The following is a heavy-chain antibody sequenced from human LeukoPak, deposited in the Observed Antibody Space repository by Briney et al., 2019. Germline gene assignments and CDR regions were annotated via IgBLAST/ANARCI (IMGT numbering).Heavy chain of an antibody. J-gene: IGHJ3*02. D-gene: IGHD2-15*01. Sequence: GGSLRLSCAASGFTFSSYSMNWVRQAPGKGLEWVSSISSSSSYIYYADSVKGRFTISRDNAKNSLYLQMNSLRAEDTAVYYCARDCRWDCSGGSWTNDAFDIWGQGTMVTVSS. CDR3: ARDCRWDCSGGSWTNDAFDI. CDR1: GFTFSSYS. V-gene: IGHV3-21*01. CDR2: ISSSSSYI.